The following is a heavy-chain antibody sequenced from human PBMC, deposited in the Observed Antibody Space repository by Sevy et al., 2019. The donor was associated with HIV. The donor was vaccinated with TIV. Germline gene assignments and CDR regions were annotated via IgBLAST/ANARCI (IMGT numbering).Heavy chain of an antibody. V-gene: IGHV3-9*01. CDR2: ISWNSGSI. CDR1: GFSLDDYA. CDR3: ARDIGAWSNSETSSPPFFFYYFDS. Sequence: GGSLRLSCAASGFSLDDYAMHWVRQSSGKGLEWVAGISWNSGSIGYAGSVKGRFTISRDNARNTLYLQMNNMRSEDTALYYCARDIGAWSNSETSSPPFFFYYFDSWGQGTLVTVSS. J-gene: IGHJ4*02. D-gene: IGHD3-3*02.